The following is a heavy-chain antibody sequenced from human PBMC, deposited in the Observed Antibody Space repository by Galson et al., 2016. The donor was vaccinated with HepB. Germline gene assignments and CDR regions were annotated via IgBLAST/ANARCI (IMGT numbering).Heavy chain of an antibody. CDR3: ARDGITVLEPPAAFDS. CDR1: GYRFTAYG. J-gene: IGHJ4*02. CDR2: INPGNGER. Sequence: SCKASGYRFTAYGMHWVRQAPGERPEWMGWINPGNGEREYSKKFQGRVTITRDTSASTAYMDLSSLRSEDTALYYCARDGITVLEPPAAFDSWGQGTLVTVSS. D-gene: IGHD4/OR15-4a*01. V-gene: IGHV1-3*01.